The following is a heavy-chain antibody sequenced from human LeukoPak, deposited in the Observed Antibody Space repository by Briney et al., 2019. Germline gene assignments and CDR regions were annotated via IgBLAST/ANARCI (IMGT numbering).Heavy chain of an antibody. Sequence: SQTLSLTCVISGDIVSINIAAGHWVSQSPSGGLEWLGRTYYDSQCYNDYAVSVKSRITINPATSKNQFSLQLSSVTPEDTAVYYCARNYYGSGSYYVFDSWGQGTLVTVSS. CDR1: GDIVSINIAA. CDR2: TYYDSQCYN. J-gene: IGHJ4*02. D-gene: IGHD3-10*01. V-gene: IGHV6-1*01. CDR3: ARNYYGSGSYYVFDS.